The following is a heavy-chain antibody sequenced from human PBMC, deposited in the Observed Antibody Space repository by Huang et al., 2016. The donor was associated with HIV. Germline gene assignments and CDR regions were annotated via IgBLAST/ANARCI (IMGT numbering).Heavy chain of an antibody. CDR1: GFIFNDFA. V-gene: IGHV3-49*03. Sequence: VESGGDAVQSGRSLRLSCRGSGFIFNDFAINWFRQSPRKGLEWICFVRSIAFGGASKSAPSVKDRFSVSRDEAKNVAFLQMENLQVDDTAVYYCSPTGDDYFYYYMDVWGNGTTVIVS. CDR3: SPTGDDYFYYYMDV. J-gene: IGHJ6*03. CDR2: VRSIAFGGAS. D-gene: IGHD4-17*01.